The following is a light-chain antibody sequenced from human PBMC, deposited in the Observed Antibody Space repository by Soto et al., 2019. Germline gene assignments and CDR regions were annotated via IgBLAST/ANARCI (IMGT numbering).Light chain of an antibody. V-gene: IGKV1-27*01. J-gene: IGKJ1*01. Sequence: DIQMTQSPSSLSASVGDRVTITCRASQGVSNFLAWYQQKPGKVPRLLIYSASTLQSGVPSRFSGSGSGTDFTLTISSLQPEHVATYYCQRFNSAPWTFGQGTKVEIK. CDR2: SAS. CDR1: QGVSNF. CDR3: QRFNSAPWT.